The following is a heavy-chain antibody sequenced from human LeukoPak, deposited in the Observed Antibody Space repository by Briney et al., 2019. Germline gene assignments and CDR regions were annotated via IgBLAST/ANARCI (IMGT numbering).Heavy chain of an antibody. J-gene: IGHJ4*02. CDR1: GFTFSSYS. D-gene: IGHD3-10*01. CDR3: AREDYYGSGSYYKGGYYFDY. V-gene: IGHV3-21*01. CDR2: ISSSSSNI. Sequence: GGSLRLSCAASGFTFSSYSMNWVRQAPGKGLEWVSSISSSSSNIYYADSVKGRFTISRDNAKNSLYLQMNSLRVEDTAVYYCAREDYYGSGSYYKGGYYFDYWGQGTLVTVSS.